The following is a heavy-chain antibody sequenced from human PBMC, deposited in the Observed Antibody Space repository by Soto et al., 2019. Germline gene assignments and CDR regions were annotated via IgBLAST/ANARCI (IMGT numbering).Heavy chain of an antibody. CDR2: INQSGST. CDR3: AKAGGSTWGTEYFQH. Sequence: CTWIRQPPGKGLEWIGEINQSGSTNYNPSLKSRVTISVDMSKNQFSLKMSSVTAEDTAVYYCAKAGGSTWGTEYFQHWGQGTLVTVSS. J-gene: IGHJ1*01. V-gene: IGHV4-34*01. D-gene: IGHD6-13*01.